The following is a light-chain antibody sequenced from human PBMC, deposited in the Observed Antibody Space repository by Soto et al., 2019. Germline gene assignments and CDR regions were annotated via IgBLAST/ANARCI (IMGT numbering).Light chain of an antibody. CDR1: QGIIKY. J-gene: IGKJ1*01. CDR3: QQTLNTPRT. V-gene: IGKV1-39*01. Sequence: DIQMTQSPSSLSASVGDRVTITCRASQGIIKYLNWYQQKPGKAPKLLIYTASNLQSGVSSRFSGSGSGADFTLTISSLQPEDFATYFCQQTLNTPRTFGQGTTVAVK. CDR2: TAS.